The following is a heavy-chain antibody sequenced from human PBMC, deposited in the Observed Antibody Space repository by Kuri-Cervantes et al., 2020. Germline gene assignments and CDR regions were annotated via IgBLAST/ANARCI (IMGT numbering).Heavy chain of an antibody. D-gene: IGHD2-21*01. CDR1: GYSFTSYW. Sequence: NVSCKGSGYSFTSYWIGWVRQMPGKGLEWMGIIYPGDSDTRYSPSFQGQVTISADKSISTAYLQWSSLKASDTAMYYCARPPPNFGHCGGDCYSDAFDIWGQGTMVTVSS. CDR2: IYPGDSDT. V-gene: IGHV5-51*01. CDR3: ARPPPNFGHCGGDCYSDAFDI. J-gene: IGHJ3*02.